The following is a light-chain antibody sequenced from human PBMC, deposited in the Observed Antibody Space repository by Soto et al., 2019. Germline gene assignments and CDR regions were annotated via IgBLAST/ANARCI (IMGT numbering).Light chain of an antibody. CDR2: DVS. CDR1: SSDVGGYIY. V-gene: IGLV2-14*01. J-gene: IGLJ2*01. CDR3: SSFTSSNTLV. Sequence: ALTQPASVSGSPGQSITISCTGTSSDVGGYIYVSWHQQHPGTAPKLMIYDVSNRPSGVSNRFSGSKSGNTASLTISGLQAEDEADYYCSSFTSSNTLVFGGGTKLTVL.